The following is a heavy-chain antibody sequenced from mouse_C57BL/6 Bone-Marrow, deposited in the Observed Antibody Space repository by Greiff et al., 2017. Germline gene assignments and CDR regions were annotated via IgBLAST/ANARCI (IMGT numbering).Heavy chain of an antibody. CDR3: ARAGLTTVVATDAMDY. J-gene: IGHJ4*01. D-gene: IGHD1-1*01. CDR2: ISSGGSYT. Sequence: EVKLVESGGDLVKPGGSLKLSCAASGFTFSSYGMSWVRQTPDKRLEWVATISSGGSYTYYPDSVKGRFTISRDNAKNTLYLQMSSLKAEDTAMYYCARAGLTTVVATDAMDYWGQGTSVTVSS. CDR1: GFTFSSYG. V-gene: IGHV5-6*01.